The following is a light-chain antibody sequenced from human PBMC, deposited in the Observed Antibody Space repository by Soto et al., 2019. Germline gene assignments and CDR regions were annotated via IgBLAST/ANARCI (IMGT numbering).Light chain of an antibody. CDR1: QGISTR. Sequence: DIQMTQSPSSVSASVGDRVTITCRASQGISTRLAWYQQKPGKAPQLLIYAASSLQSGGPSRFSGSGSVTDFTLTISSRQPEDFATYYFQQVNTFPATFGQLTRLE. CDR3: QQVNTFPAT. J-gene: IGKJ5*01. V-gene: IGKV1D-12*01. CDR2: AAS.